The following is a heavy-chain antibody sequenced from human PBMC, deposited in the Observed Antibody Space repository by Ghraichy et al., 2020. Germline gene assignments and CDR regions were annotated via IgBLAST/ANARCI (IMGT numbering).Heavy chain of an antibody. Sequence: GGSLNISCAASGFTFSTYAMTWVRQAPGKGLEWVSYISGSSTTIFYSDSVKGRFTVFRDNAKKSLYLQMDSLRAEDTAVYYCARDSGRGGADDHWGQGTLVTVSS. D-gene: IGHD4/OR15-4a*01. J-gene: IGHJ4*02. CDR1: GFTFSTYA. V-gene: IGHV3-48*01. CDR2: ISGSSTTI. CDR3: ARDSGRGGADDH.